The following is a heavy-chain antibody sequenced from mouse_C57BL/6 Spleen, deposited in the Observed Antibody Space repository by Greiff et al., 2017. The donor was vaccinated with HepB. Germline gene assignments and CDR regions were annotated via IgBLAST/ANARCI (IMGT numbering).Heavy chain of an antibody. V-gene: IGHV1-80*01. Sequence: QVQLKESGAELVKPGASVKISCKASGYAFSSYWMNWVKQRPGKGLEWIGQIYPGDGDTNYNGKFKGKATLTADKSSSTAYMQLSSLTSEDSAVYFCAREGTYRYFDVWGTGTTVTVSS. CDR1: GYAFSSYW. J-gene: IGHJ1*03. CDR3: AREGTYRYFDV. D-gene: IGHD3-3*01. CDR2: IYPGDGDT.